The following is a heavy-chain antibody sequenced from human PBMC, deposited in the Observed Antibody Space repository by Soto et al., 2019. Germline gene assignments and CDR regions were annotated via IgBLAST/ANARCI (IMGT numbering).Heavy chain of an antibody. CDR2: FFWDDDK. Sequence: SGPTRVRHTHVLTLTCTFGGCRLRTNEMGVGWIRQPPGKALEWLALFFWDDDKHTNPSLSARLTITKDTSKNQVVLTMTNMEPVDTATYYCARRSVSETNYFDPWGPGALVTVSS. J-gene: IGHJ5*02. CDR1: GCRLRTNEMG. CDR3: ARRSVSETNYFDP. V-gene: IGHV2-5*02.